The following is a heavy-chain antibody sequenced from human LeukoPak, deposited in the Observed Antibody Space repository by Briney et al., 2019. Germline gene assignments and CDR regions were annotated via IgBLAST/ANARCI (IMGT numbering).Heavy chain of an antibody. J-gene: IGHJ5*02. D-gene: IGHD3-9*01. CDR2: ISAYNGNT. CDR1: GYTFTSYG. V-gene: IGHV1-18*01. Sequence: ASVKVSCKASGYTFTSYGISWVRQAPGQGLEWMEWISAYNGNTNYAQKLQGRVTMTTDTSTSTAYMELRSLRSDDTAVYYCARAVYFDWFSLSENWFDPWGQGTLVTVSS. CDR3: ARAVYFDWFSLSENWFDP.